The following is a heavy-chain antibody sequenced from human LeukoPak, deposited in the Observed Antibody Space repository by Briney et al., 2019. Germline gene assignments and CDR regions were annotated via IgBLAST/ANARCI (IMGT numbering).Heavy chain of an antibody. CDR1: GYTFTGYY. J-gene: IGHJ6*04. CDR2: IVPNSGGT. Sequence: ASVKVSCKSSGYTFTGYYIHWVRQAPGQGLEWMGRIVPNSGGTNYAQKFQGRVTMTTETSTSTAYMELRSLRYDDTAVYYCARGWSSGPENMDVWGKGTTVTVSS. D-gene: IGHD6-19*01. V-gene: IGHV1-2*06. CDR3: ARGWSSGPENMDV.